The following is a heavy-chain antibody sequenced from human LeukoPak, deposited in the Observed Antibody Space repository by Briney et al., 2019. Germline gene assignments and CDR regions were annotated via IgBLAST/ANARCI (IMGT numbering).Heavy chain of an antibody. V-gene: IGHV4-34*01. CDR3: ARDYSGTYPGYFQH. CDR1: GGSFSGYY. Sequence: SETLSLTCAVYGGSFSGYYWSWIRQPPGKGLEWIGEINHSGSTNYNPSLKSRVTISVDTSKNQFSLKLSSVTAADTAVYYCARDYSGTYPGYFQHWGQGTLVTVSS. J-gene: IGHJ1*01. CDR2: INHSGST. D-gene: IGHD1-26*01.